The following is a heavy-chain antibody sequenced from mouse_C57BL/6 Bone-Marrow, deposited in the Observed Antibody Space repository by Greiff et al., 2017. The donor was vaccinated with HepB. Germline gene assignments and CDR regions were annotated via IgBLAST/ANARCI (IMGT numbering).Heavy chain of an antibody. V-gene: IGHV1-19*01. CDR2: INPYNGGT. CDR1: GYTFTDYY. CDR3: ARRLRSPYAMDY. Sequence: EVQLQQSGPVLVKPGASVKMSCKASGYTFTDYYMNWVKQSHGKSLEWIGVINPYNGGTSYNQKFKGKATLTVDKSSSTAYMELNSLTSEDSAVYYCARRLRSPYAMDYWGQGTSVTVSS. J-gene: IGHJ4*01. D-gene: IGHD1-1*01.